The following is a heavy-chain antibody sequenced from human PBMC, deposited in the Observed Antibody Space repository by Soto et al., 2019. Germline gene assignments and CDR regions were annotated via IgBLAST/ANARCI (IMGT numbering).Heavy chain of an antibody. CDR1: GGTFSSYA. V-gene: IGHV1-69*13. J-gene: IGHJ6*02. Sequence: ASVKVSCKASGGTFSSYAISWVRQAPGQGLEWMGGIIPIFGTANYAQKFQGRVTITADESTSTAYMELSSLRSEDTAVYYCARKKYGSGSNYGMDVWGQGTTVTVSS. CDR2: IIPIFGTA. CDR3: ARKKYGSGSNYGMDV. D-gene: IGHD3-10*01.